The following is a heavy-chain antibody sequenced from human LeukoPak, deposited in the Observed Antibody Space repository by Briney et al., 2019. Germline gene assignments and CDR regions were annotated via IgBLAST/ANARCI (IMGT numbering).Heavy chain of an antibody. CDR1: GGSISSGDYY. J-gene: IGHJ6*02. CDR3: ARAGDDYGDYTFYFYGMDV. Sequence: SETLSLTCTVSGGSISSGDYYWSWIRQPPGKGLEWIGYIYYSGSTYYNPSLKSRVTISVDTSKNQFSLKLSSVTAADTAVYYCARAGDDYGDYTFYFYGMDVWGQGTTVTVSS. CDR2: IYYSGST. V-gene: IGHV4-30-4*01. D-gene: IGHD4-17*01.